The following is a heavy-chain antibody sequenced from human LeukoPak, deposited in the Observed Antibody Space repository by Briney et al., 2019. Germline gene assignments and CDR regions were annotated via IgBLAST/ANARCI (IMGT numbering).Heavy chain of an antibody. D-gene: IGHD3-3*01. V-gene: IGHV4-34*01. CDR1: GGSFSGYY. J-gene: IGHJ6*02. CDR3: ASQVLRFHYYYYGMDV. Sequence: SETLSLTCAVYGGSFSGYYWSWIRQPPGKGLEWIGEINHSGSTNYNPSLKSRVTISVDTSKNQFSLKLSSVTAADTAVYYCASQVLRFHYYYYGMDVWGQGTTVTVSS. CDR2: INHSGST.